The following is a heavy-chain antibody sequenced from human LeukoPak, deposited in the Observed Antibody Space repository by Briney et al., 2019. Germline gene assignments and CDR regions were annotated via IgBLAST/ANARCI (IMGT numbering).Heavy chain of an antibody. D-gene: IGHD6-19*01. J-gene: IGHJ5*02. CDR2: IYSGGST. Sequence: PGGSLRLSCAASGFTVSSNYMSWVRQAPGKGLEWVSVIYSGGSTYYADSVKGRFTISRDNSKNTLYLQMNSLRAEDTAVYYCARYGQQWLNWSDPWGQGTLVTVSS. V-gene: IGHV3-66*02. CDR3: ARYGQQWLNWSDP. CDR1: GFTVSSNY.